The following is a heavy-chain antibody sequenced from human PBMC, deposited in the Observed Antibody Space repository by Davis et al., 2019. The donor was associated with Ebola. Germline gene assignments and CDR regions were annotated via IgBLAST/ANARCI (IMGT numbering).Heavy chain of an antibody. V-gene: IGHV4-31*03. Sequence: PSETLSLTCTVSGGSTSSGGYYWSWTRQNPGKGMEWIGYIYYSGITYYNPSLKRRVTISVDTSKHQFSLKLSSVTAADTAVYYCSRGPSWPAAGTYNWFDPWGQGTLVTVSS. CDR1: GGSTSSGGYY. D-gene: IGHD6-13*01. CDR3: SRGPSWPAAGTYNWFDP. CDR2: IYYSGIT. J-gene: IGHJ5*02.